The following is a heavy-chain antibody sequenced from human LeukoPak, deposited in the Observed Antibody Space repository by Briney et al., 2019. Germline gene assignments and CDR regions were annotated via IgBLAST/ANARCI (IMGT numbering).Heavy chain of an antibody. CDR3: ARGTRTFDP. V-gene: IGHV4-34*01. Sequence: GSLRLSCAASRFTFSSYGMHWIRQPPGKGLEWIGEINHSGSTNYNPSLKSRVTISVDTSKNQFSLKLSSVTAADTAVYYCARGTRTFDPWGQGTLVTVSS. D-gene: IGHD1-14*01. CDR2: INHSGST. CDR1: RFTFSSYG. J-gene: IGHJ5*02.